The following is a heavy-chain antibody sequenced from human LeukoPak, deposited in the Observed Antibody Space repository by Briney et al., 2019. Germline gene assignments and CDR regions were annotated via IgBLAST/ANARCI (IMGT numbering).Heavy chain of an antibody. Sequence: PGGSLRLSCAASGFTFSSYAMSWVRQAPGKGLEWVSAISGSGGSTYYADSVKGRFTISRGNSKNTLYLQMNSLRAEDTAVYYCAKGVAYYYDSSGYHNWGQGTLVTVSS. CDR2: ISGSGGST. J-gene: IGHJ4*02. CDR1: GFTFSSYA. V-gene: IGHV3-23*01. D-gene: IGHD3-22*01. CDR3: AKGVAYYYDSSGYHN.